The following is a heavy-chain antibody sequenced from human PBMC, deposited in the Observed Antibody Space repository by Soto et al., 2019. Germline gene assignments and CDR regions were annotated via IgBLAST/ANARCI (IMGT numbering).Heavy chain of an antibody. Sequence: QVQLVQSGAEVKKPGSSVKVSCNASADTFSSSAFSWVRQAPGQGLEWMGGIIPFFHAANYAQRFQGRVTITADESTSTVYMELRSLRSEDTALDYCSRDLISNYHYRSMDVRGQGTTVTVSS. CDR2: IIPFFHAA. V-gene: IGHV1-69*01. J-gene: IGHJ6*02. CDR1: ADTFSSSA. CDR3: SRDLISNYHYRSMDV.